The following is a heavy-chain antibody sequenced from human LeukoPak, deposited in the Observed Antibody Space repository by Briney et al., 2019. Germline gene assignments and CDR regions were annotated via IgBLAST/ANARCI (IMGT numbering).Heavy chain of an antibody. CDR1: GGSFSGYY. D-gene: IGHD3-22*01. CDR3: ARRGIFSGSSSYYPPFDY. CDR2: INHSGST. Sequence: SETLSLTCAVYGGSFSGYYWSWIRQPPGKGLEWIGEINHSGSTNYNPSLKSRVTISVDTSKNQFSLKLSSVTAADTAVYYCARRGIFSGSSSYYPPFDYWGQGTLVTVSS. V-gene: IGHV4-34*01. J-gene: IGHJ4*02.